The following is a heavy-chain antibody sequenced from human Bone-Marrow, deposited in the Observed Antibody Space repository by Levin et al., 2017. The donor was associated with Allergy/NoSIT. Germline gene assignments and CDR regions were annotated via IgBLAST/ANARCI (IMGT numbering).Heavy chain of an antibody. D-gene: IGHD6-13*01. CDR1: GFTFDDYA. CDR2: ISWNSGSI. V-gene: IGHV3-9*01. Sequence: SLKISCAASGFTFDDYAMHWVRQAPGKGLEWVSGISWNSGSIGYADSVKGRFTISRDNAKNSLYLQMNSLRAEDTALYYCAKVAGISHWGQGTLVTVSS. CDR3: AKVAGISH. J-gene: IGHJ4*02.